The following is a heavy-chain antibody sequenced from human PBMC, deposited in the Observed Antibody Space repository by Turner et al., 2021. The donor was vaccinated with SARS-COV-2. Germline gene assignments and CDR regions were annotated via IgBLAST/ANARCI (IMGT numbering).Heavy chain of an antibody. V-gene: IGHV3-53*02. CDR2: IYSGGST. Sequence: EVQLVETGGGLIQPGGSLRLSCAASGFVVSSNSMNWVRQAPGKGLEWISVIYSGGSTYYADSVKGRFTISRDSSKNTLYLQMNSLRAEDTAVYYCARPFETAVVPPSWGQGTTVTVSS. D-gene: IGHD2-2*01. J-gene: IGHJ6*02. CDR1: GFVVSSNS. CDR3: ARPFETAVVPPS.